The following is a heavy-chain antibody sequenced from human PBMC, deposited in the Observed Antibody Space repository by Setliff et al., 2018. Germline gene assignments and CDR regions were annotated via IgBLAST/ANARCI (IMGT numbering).Heavy chain of an antibody. CDR2: IYHSGST. D-gene: IGHD6-19*01. Sequence: PSETLSLTCAVSGGSISSSNWWSWVRQPPGKGLEWIGEIYHSGSTNYNPSLKSRVTISVDKSKNQFSLKLSSVTAADTAVYYCARAQKRWLVPRQAFDIWGQGTMVTVSS. J-gene: IGHJ3*02. CDR1: GGSISSSNW. CDR3: ARAQKRWLVPRQAFDI. V-gene: IGHV4-4*02.